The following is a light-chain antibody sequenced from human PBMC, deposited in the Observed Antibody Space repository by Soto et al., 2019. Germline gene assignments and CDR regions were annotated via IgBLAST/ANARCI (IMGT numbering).Light chain of an antibody. Sequence: DIQISQTPPTLSASVGDSVTITCLASQSITIWLAWYQQKPGKAPKLLIYDASSLEGGVPSRFSGSGSGTEFTLTISGLQPDDFATYYCQQYNSFSCTFGQGTRLDIK. V-gene: IGKV1-5*01. CDR3: QQYNSFSCT. J-gene: IGKJ5*01. CDR2: DAS. CDR1: QSITIW.